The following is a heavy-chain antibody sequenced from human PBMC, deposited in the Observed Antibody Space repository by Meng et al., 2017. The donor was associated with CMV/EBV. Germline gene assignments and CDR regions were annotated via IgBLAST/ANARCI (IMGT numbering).Heavy chain of an antibody. Sequence: APVKVSCKASGYTFTGYYMHWVRQAPGQGLEWMGWINPNSGGTNYAQKFQGRVTMTRDTSISTAYMELSRLRSDDTAVYYCARGGIAVAGTYDYWGQGTLVTVSS. V-gene: IGHV1-2*02. CDR3: ARGGIAVAGTYDY. CDR2: INPNSGGT. CDR1: GYTFTGYY. J-gene: IGHJ4*02. D-gene: IGHD6-19*01.